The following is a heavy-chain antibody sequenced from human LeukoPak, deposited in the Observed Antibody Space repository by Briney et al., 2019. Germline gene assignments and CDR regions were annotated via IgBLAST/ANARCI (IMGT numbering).Heavy chain of an antibody. D-gene: IGHD1-26*01. Sequence: GGSLRLSCAASGFTFSSYGMHWVRQAPGKGLEWVAFIRYDGSNKYYADSVKGRFTISRDNSKNTLYLQMNSLRAEDTAAYYCAKDPPAPIVGATTGNYWGQGTLVTVSS. CDR2: IRYDGSNK. CDR3: AKDPPAPIVGATTGNY. J-gene: IGHJ4*02. CDR1: GFTFSSYG. V-gene: IGHV3-30*02.